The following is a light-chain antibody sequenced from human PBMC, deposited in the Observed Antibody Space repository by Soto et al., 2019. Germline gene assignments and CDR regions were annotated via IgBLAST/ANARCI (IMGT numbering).Light chain of an antibody. V-gene: IGKV1-5*03. J-gene: IGKJ1*01. CDR1: QGITRR. Sequence: DIQMTQSPSTLSASVGERVTITCRASQGITRRLAWYQQKPGKAPKLLIYKASSLESGVPSRFSGSGSGTECTLSIISLQPDDFATYYCQQYSSFWTFGQGTKVDI. CDR2: KAS. CDR3: QQYSSFWT.